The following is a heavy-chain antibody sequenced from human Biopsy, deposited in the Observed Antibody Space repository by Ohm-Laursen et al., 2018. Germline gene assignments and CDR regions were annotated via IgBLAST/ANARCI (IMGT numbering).Heavy chain of an antibody. CDR3: ARKSFYESGGFDY. CDR1: GYTFNDYY. D-gene: IGHD3-22*01. J-gene: IGHJ4*02. CDR2: SKPNHNT. Sequence: ASVKVSCKTSGYTFNDYYIHWVRQAPGQGLEWMGWSKPNHNTKYAEKFQDRVTLTRDTTTGTAYMELSSLRRDDTAIYYWARKSFYESGGFDYWGQGTLVSVS. V-gene: IGHV1-2*02.